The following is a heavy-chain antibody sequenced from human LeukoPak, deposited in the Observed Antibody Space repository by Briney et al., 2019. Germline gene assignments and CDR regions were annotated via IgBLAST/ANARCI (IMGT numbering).Heavy chain of an antibody. V-gene: IGHV4-4*02. Sequence: SETLSLTCAVSGGSISSSNWWSWVRQPPGKGLEWIGEIYHSGSTNYNPSLKSRVTISVDTSKNQFSLKLSSATAADTAVYYCARVAAHSSWYSYFQHWGQGTLVTVSS. CDR2: IYHSGST. CDR1: GGSISSSNW. CDR3: ARVAAHSSWYSYFQH. D-gene: IGHD6-13*01. J-gene: IGHJ1*01.